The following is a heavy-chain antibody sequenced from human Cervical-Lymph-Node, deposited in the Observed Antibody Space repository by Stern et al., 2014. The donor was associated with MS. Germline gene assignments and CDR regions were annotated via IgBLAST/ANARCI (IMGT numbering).Heavy chain of an antibody. J-gene: IGHJ3*02. D-gene: IGHD2-21*02. V-gene: IGHV5-51*01. CDR1: GYDFASQW. CDR3: ARPPRGDNDAFEI. Sequence: VQLVQSGAEVKKAGESLKISCKASGYDFASQWLARVRQMSGKGSEVMGIIYPDDSEPRYSPSFQGHVTISVDKSISTAYLRWNSLKASDSAMYYCARPPRGDNDAFEIWGQGTMVIVSP. CDR2: IYPDDSEP.